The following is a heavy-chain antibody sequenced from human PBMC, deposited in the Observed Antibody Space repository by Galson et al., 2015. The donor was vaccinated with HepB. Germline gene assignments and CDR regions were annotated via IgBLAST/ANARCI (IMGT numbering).Heavy chain of an antibody. CDR1: GFTFSDYY. CDR3: ARDPYIAVAGTSVEARDY. CDR2: ISSSGSTI. Sequence: SLRLSCAASGFTFSDYYMSWIRQAPGKGLEWVSYISSSGSTIYYADSVKGRFTISRDNAKNSLYLQMNSLRAEDTAVYYCARDPYIAVAGTSVEARDYWGQGTLVTVSS. D-gene: IGHD6-19*01. V-gene: IGHV3-11*01. J-gene: IGHJ4*02.